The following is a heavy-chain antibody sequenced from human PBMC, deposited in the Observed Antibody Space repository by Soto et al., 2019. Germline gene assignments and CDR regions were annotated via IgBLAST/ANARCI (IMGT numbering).Heavy chain of an antibody. CDR2: ISSSSSYI. D-gene: IGHD2-8*01. CDR1: GFTFSSYS. J-gene: IGHJ4*02. V-gene: IGHV3-21*01. Sequence: GGSLRLSCAASGFTFSSYSMNWVRQAPGKGLEWVSSISSSSSYIYYADSVKGRFTISRGNAKNSLYLQMNSLRAEDTAVYYCARDSPDYAMGDYWGQGTLVTVSS. CDR3: ARDSPDYAMGDY.